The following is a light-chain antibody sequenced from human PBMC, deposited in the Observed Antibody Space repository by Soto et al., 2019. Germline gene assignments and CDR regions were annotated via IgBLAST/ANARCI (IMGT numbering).Light chain of an antibody. CDR2: SAS. Sequence: EFVLTQSPGTLSLSQRERATLSCRASQSVSDCLAWYQQKPGQAPRLLIYSASTRATGIPARFSGSGSGTEFTLTISSLQSEDFAVYYCQQDTNLPKMFGEGTKVDI. CDR3: QQDTNLPKM. J-gene: IGKJ1*01. CDR1: QSVSDC. V-gene: IGKV3-15*01.